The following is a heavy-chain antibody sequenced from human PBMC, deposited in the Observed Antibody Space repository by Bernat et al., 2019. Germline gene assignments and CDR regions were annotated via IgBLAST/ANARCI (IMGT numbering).Heavy chain of an antibody. Sequence: QVQLVESGGGVVQPGRSLRLSCAASGFTFSSYGMHWVRQAPGKGLEWVADIWYDGSNKYYAASVKGRFTISRDNSKNTLYLQMNSLRAEDTAVYYCAGEAVALQASYYYGMDVWGQGTTVTVSS. D-gene: IGHD2-15*01. CDR2: IWYDGSNK. J-gene: IGHJ6*02. CDR1: GFTFSSYG. V-gene: IGHV3-33*01. CDR3: AGEAVALQASYYYGMDV.